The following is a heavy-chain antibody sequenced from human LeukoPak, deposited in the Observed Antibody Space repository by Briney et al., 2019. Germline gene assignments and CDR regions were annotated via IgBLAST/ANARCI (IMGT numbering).Heavy chain of an antibody. CDR1: GFTFSSYG. V-gene: IGHV3-30*18. Sequence: GSLRLSCAASGFTFSSYGMHWVRQAPGKGLEWVAVISYDGTNKYYADSVRGRFTISRDNSKNTLYLQMNSLRAEDTAVYYCAKEPGMDVWGPGTTVTVSS. CDR2: ISYDGTNK. CDR3: AKEPGMDV. J-gene: IGHJ6*02.